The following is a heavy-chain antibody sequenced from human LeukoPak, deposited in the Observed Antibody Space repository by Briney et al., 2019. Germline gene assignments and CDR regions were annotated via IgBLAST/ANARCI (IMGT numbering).Heavy chain of an antibody. CDR1: GFTVSSNY. CDR3: AKSPGDFWSGYYLDY. Sequence: PGGSLRLSCAASGFTVSSNYMSWARQAPGKGLEWVSVIYSGGSTYYADSVKGRFTISRDNSKNTLYLQMNSLRAEDTAVYYCAKSPGDFWSGYYLDYWGQGALVTVSS. J-gene: IGHJ4*02. CDR2: IYSGGST. V-gene: IGHV3-66*01. D-gene: IGHD3-3*01.